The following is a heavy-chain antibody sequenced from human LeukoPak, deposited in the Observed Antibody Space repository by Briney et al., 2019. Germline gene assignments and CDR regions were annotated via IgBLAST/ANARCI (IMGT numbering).Heavy chain of an antibody. CDR3: AKVLVFDVLTGWIVY. Sequence: GGSLRLSCAASGFTLSDYWMHWVPEAPGKGRLGVSRINSDGRITSYADSVKGRFTISRDNAKNTLYLQMNSLRAEDTAVYYCAKVLVFDVLTGWIVYCGQRTLVTVSS. J-gene: IGHJ4*02. CDR2: INSDGRIT. D-gene: IGHD3-9*01. V-gene: IGHV3-74*01. CDR1: GFTLSDYW.